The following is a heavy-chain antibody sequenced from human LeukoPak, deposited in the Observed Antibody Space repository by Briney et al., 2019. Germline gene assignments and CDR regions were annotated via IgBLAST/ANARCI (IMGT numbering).Heavy chain of an antibody. V-gene: IGHV3-30*04. CDR2: ISYDGNNK. CDR1: GFTFSSYA. J-gene: IGHJ4*02. Sequence: PGRSLRLSCAASGFTFSSYAMHWVRQAPGKGLEWVAVISYDGNNKYYADSVKGRFTISRDNSKNTLYLQMNSLRAEDTAVYYCARDQTAAGRFDYWGQGTLVAVSS. CDR3: ARDQTAAGRFDY. D-gene: IGHD6-13*01.